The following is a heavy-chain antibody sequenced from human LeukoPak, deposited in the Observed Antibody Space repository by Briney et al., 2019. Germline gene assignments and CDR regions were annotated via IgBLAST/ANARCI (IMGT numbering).Heavy chain of an antibody. V-gene: IGHV4-30-4*01. CDR2: IYYSGST. Sequence: PSETLSLTCTVSGGSISSYYWSWIRQPPGKGLEWIGYIYYSGSTYYNPSLKSRVTISVDTSKNQFSLKLSSVTAADTAVYYCAREGPRITMIVVANAFDIWGQGTMVTVSS. D-gene: IGHD3-22*01. J-gene: IGHJ3*02. CDR3: AREGPRITMIVVANAFDI. CDR1: GGSISSYY.